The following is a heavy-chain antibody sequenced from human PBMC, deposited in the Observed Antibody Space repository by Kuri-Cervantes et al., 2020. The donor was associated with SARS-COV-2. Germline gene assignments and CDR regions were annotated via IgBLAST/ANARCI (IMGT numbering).Heavy chain of an antibody. CDR2: INPNSGGT. J-gene: IGHJ6*03. CDR1: GYTFTGYY. D-gene: IGHD5-24*01. CDR3: ALMAGYYYYYYMDV. V-gene: IGHV1-2*02. Sequence: VKVSCKASGYTFTGYYTHWVRQAPGQGLEWMGWINPNSGGTNYAQKFQGRVTMTRDTSISTAYMELSRLRSDDTAVYYCALMAGYYYYYYMDVWGKGTTVTVSS.